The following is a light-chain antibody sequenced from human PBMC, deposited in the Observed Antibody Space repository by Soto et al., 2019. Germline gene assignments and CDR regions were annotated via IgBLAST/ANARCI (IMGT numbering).Light chain of an antibody. CDR1: QRVXSY. CDR2: DAS. J-gene: IGKJ5*01. Sequence: IVLTQSPATLSLSPGERATLPCRASQRVXSYFVWYQRKPGQAPRFLXRDASNRATASPARLSGSGSVTDFTLTISSLGPEDFAVYYCQQRRNGPSTFGQGTRLEIK. CDR3: QQRRNGPST. V-gene: IGKV3-11*01.